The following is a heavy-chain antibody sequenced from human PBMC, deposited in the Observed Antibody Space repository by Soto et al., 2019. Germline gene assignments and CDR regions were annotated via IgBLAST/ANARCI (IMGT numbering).Heavy chain of an antibody. D-gene: IGHD6-19*01. CDR1: GYSFTSYW. CDR3: ARPHAVAADYFDY. Sequence: GESLKISCNGSGYSFTSYWIGWVRQMPGKGLEWMGIIYPGDSDTRYSPSFQGQVTISADKSISTAYLQWSSLKASDTAMYYCARPHAVAADYFDYWGQGTLVTVSS. V-gene: IGHV5-51*01. J-gene: IGHJ4*02. CDR2: IYPGDSDT.